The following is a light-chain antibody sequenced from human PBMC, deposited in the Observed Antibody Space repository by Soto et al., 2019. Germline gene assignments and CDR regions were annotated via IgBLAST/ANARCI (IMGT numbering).Light chain of an antibody. Sequence: DIQVTQSPSSLSASVGDRFTITGRASQSITTFLNWYQQKPGNAPKLLIYAVSTLQSGVPSRFSGTGSGTEFSLTITSLQPEDSATYYCQQLNHYPLTFGQGTRLEIK. CDR1: QSITTF. V-gene: IGKV1-9*01. CDR3: QQLNHYPLT. J-gene: IGKJ5*01. CDR2: AVS.